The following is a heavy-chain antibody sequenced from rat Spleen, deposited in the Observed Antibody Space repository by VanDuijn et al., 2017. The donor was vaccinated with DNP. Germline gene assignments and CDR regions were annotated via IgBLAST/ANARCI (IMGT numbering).Heavy chain of an antibody. Sequence: EVQLQESGSGLVKPSPSLSLTCTVSVYSITSNYWGWIRKFPGNKMEYIGHISYSGSTNYNPSLRSRISITRDTSKNHFFLHLNSVTTEDTATYYCARWTRYFDYWGQGVMVTVSS. CDR2: ISYSGST. CDR3: ARWTRYFDY. V-gene: IGHV3-1*01. CDR1: VYSITSNY. D-gene: IGHD1-7*01. J-gene: IGHJ2*01.